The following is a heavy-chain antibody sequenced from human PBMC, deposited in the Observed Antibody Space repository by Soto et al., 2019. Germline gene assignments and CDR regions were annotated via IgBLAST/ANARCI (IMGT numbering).Heavy chain of an antibody. D-gene: IGHD3-3*01. V-gene: IGHV4-59*01. J-gene: IGHJ6*02. Sequence: SETLSLTCTVSGGSISSYYWSWIRQPPGKGLEWIGYIYYSGSTNYNPSLKSRVTISVDTSKNQFSLKLSSVTAADTAVYYCARGSIEEWLPGGYYYYGMDVCGQRTTVTVS. CDR2: IYYSGST. CDR1: GGSISSYY. CDR3: ARGSIEEWLPGGYYYYGMDV.